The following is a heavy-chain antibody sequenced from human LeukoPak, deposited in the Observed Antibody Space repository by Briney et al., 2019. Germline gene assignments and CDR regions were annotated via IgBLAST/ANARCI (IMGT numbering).Heavy chain of an antibody. CDR2: INPSGGST. D-gene: IGHD3-3*01. CDR1: GYTFTSYY. J-gene: IGHJ3*02. V-gene: IGHV1-46*01. CDR3: ARVSSRIAIFGVVSGAFDI. Sequence: ASVKVSCKASGYTFTSYYMHWVRQAPGQGLEWMGIINPSGGSTSYAQKFQGRVTMTRDMSTSTVYMELSSLRSEDTAVYYCARVSSRIAIFGVVSGAFDIWGQGTMATVSS.